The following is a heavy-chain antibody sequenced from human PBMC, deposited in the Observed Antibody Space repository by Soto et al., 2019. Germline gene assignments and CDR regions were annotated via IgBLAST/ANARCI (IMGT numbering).Heavy chain of an antibody. CDR3: ARSDSSGKTRYYFDH. J-gene: IGHJ4*02. CDR1: GGSISSGSYY. CDR2: IYSTEST. D-gene: IGHD3-22*01. V-gene: IGHV4-31*03. Sequence: PSGTLSLTFTVCGGSISSGSYYWSWIRQHPGKGLEWIGYIYSTESTNYNPSLKSRLSISVDMSASQFSLKLSSVTVADTAVYYCARSDSSGKTRYYFDHWGQGTLVTVSS.